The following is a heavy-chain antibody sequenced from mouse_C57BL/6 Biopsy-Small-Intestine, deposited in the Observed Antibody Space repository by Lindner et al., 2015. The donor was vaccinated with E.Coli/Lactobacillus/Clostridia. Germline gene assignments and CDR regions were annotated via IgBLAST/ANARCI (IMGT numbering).Heavy chain of an antibody. J-gene: IGHJ4*01. D-gene: IGHD2-3*01. CDR2: IRSKSNNYAT. CDR3: VVYDGYYGAMDY. V-gene: IGHV10-1*01. CDR1: GFSFNTYA. Sequence: VQLQESGGGLVQPKGSLKLSCAASGFSFNTYAVNWVRQAPGKGLEWVARIRSKSNNYATYYADSVKDRFTISRDDSESMLYLQMNNLKTEDTAMYYCVVYDGYYGAMDYWGQGTSVTVSS.